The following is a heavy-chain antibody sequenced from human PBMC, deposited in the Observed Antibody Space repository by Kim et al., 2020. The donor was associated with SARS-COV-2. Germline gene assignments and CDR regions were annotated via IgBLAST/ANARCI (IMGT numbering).Heavy chain of an antibody. J-gene: IGHJ6*02. Sequence: SETLSLTCTVSGGSISSYYWSWIRQPPGKGLEWIGYIYYSGSTNYNPSLKSRVTISVDTSKNQFSLKLSSVTAADTAVYYCARGTGYSSGWYPPYYYYGMDVWGQGTTVTVSS. CDR2: IYYSGST. CDR3: ARGTGYSSGWYPPYYYYGMDV. CDR1: GGSISSYY. D-gene: IGHD6-19*01. V-gene: IGHV4-59*01.